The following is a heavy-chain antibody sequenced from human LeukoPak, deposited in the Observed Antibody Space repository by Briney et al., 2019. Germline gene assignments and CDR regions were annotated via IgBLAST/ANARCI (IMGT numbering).Heavy chain of an antibody. CDR1: GFTFSSYS. Sequence: GGSLRLSCAASGFTFSSYSMNWVRQAPGKGLEWVSSISSSSSYIYYADSVKGRFTISRDNAKNSLYLQMNSLRAEDTAVYYCAKDPGIAYYFDYWGQGTLVTVSS. CDR3: AKDPGIAYYFDY. V-gene: IGHV3-21*01. CDR2: ISSSSSYI. J-gene: IGHJ4*02. D-gene: IGHD6-13*01.